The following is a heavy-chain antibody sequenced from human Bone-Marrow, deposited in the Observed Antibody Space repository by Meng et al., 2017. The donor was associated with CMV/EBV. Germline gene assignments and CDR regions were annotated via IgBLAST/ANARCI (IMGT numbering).Heavy chain of an antibody. D-gene: IGHD6-13*01. CDR1: GFTFSSYA. CDR2: IRYDGYSE. Sequence: GESLKISCAASGFTFSSYAMHWVRQAPGKGLEWVAFIRYDGYSEYYVDSVKGRFTISRDNSKNTLYLQMNSLRAEDTAVYYCAKVGSSTWFPDYWGQGTLVTVSS. CDR3: AKVGSSTWFPDY. V-gene: IGHV3-30*02. J-gene: IGHJ4*02.